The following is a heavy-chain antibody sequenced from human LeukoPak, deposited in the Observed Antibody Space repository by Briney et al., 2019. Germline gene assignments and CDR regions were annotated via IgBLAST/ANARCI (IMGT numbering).Heavy chain of an antibody. J-gene: IGHJ4*02. D-gene: IGHD1-14*01. Sequence: ASVKVSCKASGYTFTSYDINWVRQATGQGLEWMGWMNPNSGNTGYAQKFQGRVTITADKSTSTAYMELSSLRSEDTAVYYCARDLRSAELPGIDYWGQGTLVTVSS. CDR1: GYTFTSYD. V-gene: IGHV1-8*01. CDR2: MNPNSGNT. CDR3: ARDLRSAELPGIDY.